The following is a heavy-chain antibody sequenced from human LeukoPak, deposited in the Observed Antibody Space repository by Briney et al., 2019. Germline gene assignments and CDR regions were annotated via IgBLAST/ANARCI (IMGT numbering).Heavy chain of an antibody. CDR3: ARDRQHYDFWSGYSDY. CDR1: GYTLTELS. D-gene: IGHD3-3*01. Sequence: GASVKVSCKVSGYTLTELSMHWVRQAPGKGLEWMGGFDPEDGETIYGQKFQGRVTMTEDTSTDTAYMELSSLRSEDTAVYYCARDRQHYDFWSGYSDYWGQGTLVTVSS. V-gene: IGHV1-24*01. CDR2: FDPEDGET. J-gene: IGHJ4*02.